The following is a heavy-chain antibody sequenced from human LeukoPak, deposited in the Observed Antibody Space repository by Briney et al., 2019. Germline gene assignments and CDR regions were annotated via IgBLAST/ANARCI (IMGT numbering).Heavy chain of an antibody. D-gene: IGHD4-23*01. CDR2: IYYSGST. V-gene: IGHV4-59*01. J-gene: IGHJ5*02. CDR1: GGSISSYY. CDR3: ARGGPTVVTLTNWFDP. Sequence: KTSETLSLTCTVSGGSISSYYWSWIRQPPGKGLEWIGYIYYSGSTNYNPSLKSRVTISVDTSKNQFSLKLSSVTAADTAVYYCARGGPTVVTLTNWFDPWGQGTLVTVSS.